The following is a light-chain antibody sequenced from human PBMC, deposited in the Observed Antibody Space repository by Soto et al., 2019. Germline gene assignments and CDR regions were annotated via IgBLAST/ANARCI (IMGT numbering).Light chain of an antibody. V-gene: IGKV1-5*03. CDR2: TAS. J-gene: IGKJ4*01. CDR3: QEYNSDSGVT. CDR1: QSISSW. Sequence: DIQMTQSPSTLSASVGDRVTITCRASQSISSWLAWYQQKPGKAPNLLIYTASNLKSGVPSRFSGSGSWTEFTLTISSLQPDDFATYYCQEYNSDSGVTFGGGTKVEIK.